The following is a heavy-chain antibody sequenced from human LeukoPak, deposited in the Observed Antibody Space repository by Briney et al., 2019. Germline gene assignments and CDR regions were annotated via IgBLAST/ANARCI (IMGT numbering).Heavy chain of an antibody. CDR1: GGSISSYY. V-gene: IGHV4-59*01. CDR2: IFYSGST. CDR3: AITTGTSSFDAFDI. D-gene: IGHD1-1*01. Sequence: SETLSLTCTVSGGSISSYYWSWIRQPPGKGLEWIGCIFYSGSTNYNPSLKSRVTISVDTSKNQFSLKLSSVTAADTAVYYCAITTGTSSFDAFDIWGQGTMVTVSS. J-gene: IGHJ3*02.